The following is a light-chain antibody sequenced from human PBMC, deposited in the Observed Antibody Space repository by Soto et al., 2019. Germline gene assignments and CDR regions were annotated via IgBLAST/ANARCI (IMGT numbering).Light chain of an antibody. J-gene: IGKJ2*01. V-gene: IGKV1-5*01. CDR1: QAINTW. Sequence: DLHMTQSPSTLSASVGDRVTITCRASQAINTWLAWYQRKPGKAPNLLIYDASSLQSGVPSRFSGSGSGTLFTLTINNLQPDDLATYYCQQYDSYPRTFGPGTRLEI. CDR3: QQYDSYPRT. CDR2: DAS.